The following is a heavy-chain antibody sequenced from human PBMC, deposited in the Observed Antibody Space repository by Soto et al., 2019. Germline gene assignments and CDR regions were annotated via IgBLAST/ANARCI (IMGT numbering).Heavy chain of an antibody. D-gene: IGHD3-3*01. V-gene: IGHV3-23*01. CDR2: ISGSGGST. CDR1: GFTFSDYA. CDR3: ANGRFLEWLLPDNWLDP. Sequence: PGGSLRLSCAASGFTFSDYAMNWVRQAPGKGLEWVSAISGSGGSTYYADSVKGRFTISRDNSKNTLYLQMNSLRAEDTAVYYCANGRFLEWLLPDNWLDPWGQGSLVTVSS. J-gene: IGHJ5*02.